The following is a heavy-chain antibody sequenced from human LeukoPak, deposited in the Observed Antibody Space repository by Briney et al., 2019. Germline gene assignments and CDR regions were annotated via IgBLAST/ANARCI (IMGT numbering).Heavy chain of an antibody. CDR1: GNYW. J-gene: IGHJ4*02. D-gene: IGHD2-15*01. V-gene: IGHV3-74*01. CDR2: INSDGSWT. CDR3: ARDLGGSWKGYFDY. Sequence: PGGSLRLSCAASGNYWMHWVRQAPGKGLVWVSHINSDGSWTSYADSVKGRFTISRDNSKNTLYLQMNSLRAEDTAVYYCARDLGGSWKGYFDYWGQGTLVTVSS.